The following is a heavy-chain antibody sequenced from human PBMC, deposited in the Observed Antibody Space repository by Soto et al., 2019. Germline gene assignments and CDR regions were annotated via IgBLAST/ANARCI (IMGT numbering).Heavy chain of an antibody. D-gene: IGHD1-20*01. V-gene: IGHV3-7*01. Sequence: QPGGSLRLSCAASEFTFDKYYMNWVRQAPGKGPEWVANIKPDGSEQYYVDSVKGRFTISRDNANNSLYLQMNSLRAEDTAVYFCARGNWNYYYGFDVWGQGTTVTVSS. CDR1: EFTFDKYY. CDR2: IKPDGSEQ. J-gene: IGHJ6*02. CDR3: ARGNWNYYYGFDV.